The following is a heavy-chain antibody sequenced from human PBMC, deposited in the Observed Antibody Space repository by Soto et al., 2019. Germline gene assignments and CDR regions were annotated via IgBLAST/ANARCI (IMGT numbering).Heavy chain of an antibody. V-gene: IGHV3-48*01. CDR3: ARDYSSYGPFDY. J-gene: IGHJ4*01. CDR2: ISSSSSTI. CDR1: GFTFSSYS. D-gene: IGHD5-18*01. Sequence: PGGSLRLSCTASGFTFSSYSMNWVRQAPGKGLEWLSYISSSSSTIYYADSVKGRFTISRDNAKNSLYLQMNSLRAEDTAVYYCARDYSSYGPFDYWGHGTLVIVSS.